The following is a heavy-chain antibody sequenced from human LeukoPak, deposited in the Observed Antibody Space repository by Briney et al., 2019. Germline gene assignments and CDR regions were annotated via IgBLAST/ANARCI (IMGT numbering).Heavy chain of an antibody. D-gene: IGHD3-10*01. CDR2: IYSGGTT. CDR3: ARLYYYLSGTYSRYFDY. J-gene: IGHJ4*02. CDR1: GLTVSSNY. Sequence: PGGSLRLSCAASGLTVSSNYMTWLRQAPGKGLEWVSIIYSGGTTYYADSVKGRFTISRDNSKNTLYLQMNSLRAEIMLMYYCARLYYYLSGTYSRYFDYWGQGTLVTVSS. V-gene: IGHV3-53*01.